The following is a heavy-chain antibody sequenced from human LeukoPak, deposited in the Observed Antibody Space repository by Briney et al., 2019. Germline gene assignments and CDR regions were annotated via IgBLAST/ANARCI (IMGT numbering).Heavy chain of an antibody. CDR2: ISSSSSYI. V-gene: IGHV3-21*01. Sequence: GGSLRLSCAASGFTFSSYSMNWVRHAPGKGLEWVSSISSSSSYIYYADSVKGRFTISRDNAKNSLYLQMNSLRAEDTAVYYCARDLRTDPYYYDSSGPLRDYWGQGTLVTVSS. J-gene: IGHJ4*02. CDR1: GFTFSSYS. CDR3: ARDLRTDPYYYDSSGPLRDY. D-gene: IGHD3-22*01.